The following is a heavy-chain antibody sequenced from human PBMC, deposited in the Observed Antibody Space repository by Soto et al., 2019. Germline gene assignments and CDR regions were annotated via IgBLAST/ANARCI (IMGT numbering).Heavy chain of an antibody. D-gene: IGHD2-8*01. Sequence: PSETLSLTCTVSGGSISSGGYYWSWIRQHPGKGLEWIGYIYYSGSTYYNPSLKSRVTISVDTSKNQFSLKLSSVTAADTAVYYCARDRGYCTNGVCYSRYYYYGMDVWGQGTTVTVSS. CDR2: IYYSGST. CDR1: GGSISSGGYY. CDR3: ARDRGYCTNGVCYSRYYYYGMDV. J-gene: IGHJ6*02. V-gene: IGHV4-31*03.